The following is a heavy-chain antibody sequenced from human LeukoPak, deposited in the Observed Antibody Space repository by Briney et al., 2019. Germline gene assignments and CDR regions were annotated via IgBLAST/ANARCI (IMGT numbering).Heavy chain of an antibody. CDR2: IYHSGST. V-gene: IGHV4-4*02. D-gene: IGHD3-16*01. CDR1: GGSISSSNW. Sequence: SGTLSLTCAVPGGSISSSNWWSWVRQPPGKGLEWIGEIYHSGSTNYNPSLKSRVTISVDKSKNQFSLKLSSVTAADTAVYYCARSWGGGYHYMDVWGKGTTVTVSS. J-gene: IGHJ6*03. CDR3: ARSWGGGYHYMDV.